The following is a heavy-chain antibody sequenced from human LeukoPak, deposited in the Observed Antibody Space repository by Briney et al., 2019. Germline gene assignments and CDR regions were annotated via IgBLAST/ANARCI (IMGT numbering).Heavy chain of an antibody. CDR2: IRRSGGST. D-gene: IGHD5-18*01. J-gene: IGHJ4*02. CDR1: GFTFSSYA. Sequence: PGGSLRLSCAASGFTFSSYAMSWVRQAPGKGLEWVSAIRRSGGSTYYADSVKGRFTISRDNSKNTLYLQMNSLRAEDTAVYYCAKYRYSYGDLDYWGQGTLVTVSS. CDR3: AKYRYSYGDLDY. V-gene: IGHV3-23*01.